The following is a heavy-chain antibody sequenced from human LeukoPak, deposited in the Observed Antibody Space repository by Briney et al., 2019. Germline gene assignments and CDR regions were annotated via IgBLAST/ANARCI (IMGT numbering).Heavy chain of an antibody. CDR2: FDPEDGET. Sequence: GASVKVSCKVSGYTLTELSMHWVRQAPGKGLEWMGGFDPEDGETIYAQKFQGRVTMTEDTSTDTAYMELSSLRSEDTAVYYCATNFAQPRVTGHSSSLWDYYMDVWGKGTTVTVSS. J-gene: IGHJ6*03. CDR1: GYTLTELS. V-gene: IGHV1-24*01. CDR3: ATNFAQPRVTGHSSSLWDYYMDV. D-gene: IGHD6-13*01.